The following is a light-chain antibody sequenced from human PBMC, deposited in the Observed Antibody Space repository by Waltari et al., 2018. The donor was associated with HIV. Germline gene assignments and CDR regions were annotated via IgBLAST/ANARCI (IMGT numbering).Light chain of an antibody. CDR3: LLSFNGVVV. J-gene: IGLJ2*01. CDR2: DTS. Sequence: QAVVTQEPSLTVSPGGTVTLTCASSTDAVTSGHCPYWFQRRPGQAPKTLLYDTSNRHSWTPARFSGSLLGDKAALTLTGAQFEDEADYFCLLSFNGVVVFGGGTSLTVL. V-gene: IGLV7-46*01. CDR1: TDAVTSGHC.